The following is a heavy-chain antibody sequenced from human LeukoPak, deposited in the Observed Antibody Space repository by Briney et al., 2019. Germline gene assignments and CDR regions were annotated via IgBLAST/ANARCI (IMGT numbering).Heavy chain of an antibody. D-gene: IGHD2-2*01. V-gene: IGHV3-30*02. CDR1: GFTFSSYG. Sequence: PGGSLRLSCAASGFTFSSYGMHWVRQAPGKGLEWVAFIRYDGSNKYYADSVKGRFTISRDNTKNTLYLKMNSLRAEDTAVYYCAKDRRDCSSTSCYAYYYYYMDVWGKGTTVTVSS. CDR3: AKDRRDCSSTSCYAYYYYYMDV. CDR2: IRYDGSNK. J-gene: IGHJ6*03.